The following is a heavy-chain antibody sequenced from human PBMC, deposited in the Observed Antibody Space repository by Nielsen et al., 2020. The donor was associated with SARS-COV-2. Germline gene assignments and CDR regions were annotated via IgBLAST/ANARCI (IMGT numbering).Heavy chain of an antibody. V-gene: IGHV4-59*08. J-gene: IGHJ5*02. CDR1: GGTFSGYY. D-gene: IGHD5/OR15-5a*01. CDR3: ARRIVSIRRVGADNWFDP. CDR2: IYYTGST. Sequence: SETLSLTCAAYGGTFSGYYWNWIRQAPGKGLEWIGYIYYTGSTYYNPSLQSRLTISLDKSKNQFYLRLSSVTAADTAVYYCARRIVSIRRVGADNWFDPWGQGTLVTVSS.